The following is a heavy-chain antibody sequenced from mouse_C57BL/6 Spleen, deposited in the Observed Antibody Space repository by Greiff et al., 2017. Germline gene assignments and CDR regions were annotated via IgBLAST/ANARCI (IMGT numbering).Heavy chain of an antibody. J-gene: IGHJ3*01. CDR1: GYTFTSYW. CDR2: IHPNSGST. Sequence: QVQLQQPGAELVKPGASVKLSCKASGYTFTSYWMHWVKQRPGQGLEWIGMIHPNSGSTNYNEKLKSKATLTVDKSSSTAYMQLSSRTSEDSAVDDGAMGYSYPAWFAYWGQGTLVTVSA. D-gene: IGHD2-12*01. CDR3: AMGYSYPAWFAY. V-gene: IGHV1-64*01.